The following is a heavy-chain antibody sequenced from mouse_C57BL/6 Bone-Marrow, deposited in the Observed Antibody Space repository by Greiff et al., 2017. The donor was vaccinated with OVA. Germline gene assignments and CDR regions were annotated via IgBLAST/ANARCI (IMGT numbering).Heavy chain of an antibody. CDR3: ARLLRSYWYFDV. Sequence: QVQLQQSGAELVKPGASVKISCKASGYAFSSYWMNWVKQRPGKGLEWIGQIYPGDGDTNYNGKFKGKATLTADKSSSTAYMQLSSLTSEDSAVYFCARLLRSYWYFDVWGTGTTVTVSS. D-gene: IGHD1-1*01. CDR1: GYAFSSYW. J-gene: IGHJ1*03. V-gene: IGHV1-80*01. CDR2: IYPGDGDT.